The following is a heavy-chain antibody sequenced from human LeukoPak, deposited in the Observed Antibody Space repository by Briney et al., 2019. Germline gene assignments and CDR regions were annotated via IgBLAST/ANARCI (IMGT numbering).Heavy chain of an antibody. Sequence: GGSLRLSCAASGFTFSSYDMSWVRRAPGKGLEWVSAISGSGGSTYYADSVRGRFTISRDKSKNTLYLQMNSLRAEDTALYYCAKDASSGTYFDYWGQGTLVTVSS. D-gene: IGHD1-1*01. CDR1: GFTFSSYD. V-gene: IGHV3-23*01. CDR2: ISGSGGST. J-gene: IGHJ4*02. CDR3: AKDASSGTYFDY.